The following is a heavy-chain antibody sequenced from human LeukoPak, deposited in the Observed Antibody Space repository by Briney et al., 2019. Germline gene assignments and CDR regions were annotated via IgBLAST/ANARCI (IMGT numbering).Heavy chain of an antibody. V-gene: IGHV3-11*01. J-gene: IGHJ6*03. CDR1: GFTFSDYY. D-gene: IGHD3-9*01. CDR3: ARDGVLRYFDLYYYYMDV. CDR2: ISDSGSAI. Sequence: GGSLRLSCAASGFTFSDYYTSWIRQAPGKGLEWVSYISDSGSAIYYADSVKGRCTIARDNAKNSLYLQMNSLRAEDTAVYYCARDGVLRYFDLYYYYMDVWGKGTTVTISS.